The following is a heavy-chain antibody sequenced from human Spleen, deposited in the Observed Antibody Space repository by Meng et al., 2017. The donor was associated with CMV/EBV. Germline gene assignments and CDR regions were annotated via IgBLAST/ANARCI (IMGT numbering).Heavy chain of an antibody. Sequence: GESLKISCVASGFTFRSYWMYWVRQVPGEGLTWVTRVNSDGTSTYYADSVKGRFTVSRDNAMNTLYLQINSLRPEDTAVYYCARDLFPNYYYYGLDVWGQGTTVTVSS. CDR3: ARDLFPNYYYYGLDV. CDR2: VNSDGTST. J-gene: IGHJ6*02. CDR1: GFTFRSYW. V-gene: IGHV3-74*01.